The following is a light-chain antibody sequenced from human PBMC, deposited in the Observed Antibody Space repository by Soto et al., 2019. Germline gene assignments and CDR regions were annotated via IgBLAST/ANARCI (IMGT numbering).Light chain of an antibody. CDR1: QPIRSY. J-gene: IGKJ3*01. CDR2: DSF. Sequence: EIVVTQSPATLSLSPGETATLSCRTSQPIRSYLAWYQHKPGQAPRVVIYDSFNRATGVPARFSGSVSETDFTLTITNLEPEDFAVYYCQQRGNWPLFTFGPGTRVDLK. V-gene: IGKV3-11*01. CDR3: QQRGNWPLFT.